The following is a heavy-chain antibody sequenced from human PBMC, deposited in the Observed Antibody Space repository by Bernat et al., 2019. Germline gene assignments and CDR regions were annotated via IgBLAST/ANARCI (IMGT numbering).Heavy chain of an antibody. J-gene: IGHJ4*02. CDR1: GGTFSSYT. V-gene: IGHV1-69*02. Sequence: QVQLVQSGAEVKKPGSSVKVSCKASGGTFSSYTISWVRQAPGQGLEWMGRIIPILGIANYAQKFQGRVTITADKSTSTAYMELSSLRSEDTAVYYCARTDDFWSGYYFDYWGQGILVTVSS. CDR2: IIPILGIA. CDR3: ARTDDFWSGYYFDY. D-gene: IGHD3-3*01.